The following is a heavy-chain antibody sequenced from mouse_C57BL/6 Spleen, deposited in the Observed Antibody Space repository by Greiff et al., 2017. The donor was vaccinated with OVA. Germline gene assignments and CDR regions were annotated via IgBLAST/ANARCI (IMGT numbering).Heavy chain of an antibody. CDR1: GYAFTNYL. CDR2: INPGSGGT. D-gene: IGHD2-12*01. Sequence: LVESGAELVRPGTSVKVSCKASGYAFTNYLIEWVKQRPGQGLEWIVVINPGSGGTNYNEKFKGKATLTADKSSSTAYMQLSSLTSEDSAVYFCARYYTGAMDYWCQGTSVTVSS. V-gene: IGHV1-54*01. CDR3: ARYYTGAMDY. J-gene: IGHJ4*01.